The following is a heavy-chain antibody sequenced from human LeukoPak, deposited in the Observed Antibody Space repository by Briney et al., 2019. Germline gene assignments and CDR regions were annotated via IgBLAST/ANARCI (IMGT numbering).Heavy chain of an antibody. CDR3: ARHSPFYDYVSWFDP. Sequence: PSETLSLTCAVYGGSFSGYYWSWIRQPPGKGLDWIGEINHSGSTNYNPSLKSRVTISVDTSKNQFSLKLSSVTAADTAVYYCARHSPFYDYVSWFDPWGQGTLVTVSS. CDR1: GGSFSGYY. V-gene: IGHV4-34*01. J-gene: IGHJ5*02. D-gene: IGHD3-16*01. CDR2: INHSGST.